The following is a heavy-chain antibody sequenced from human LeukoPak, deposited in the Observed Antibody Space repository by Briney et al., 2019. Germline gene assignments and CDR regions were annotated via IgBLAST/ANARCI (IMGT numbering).Heavy chain of an antibody. Sequence: PGGSLRLSCAASGFTFSSYAMSWVRQAPGKGLEWVSAISGSGGSTYYADSVKGRFTISRDNSKHTLYLQMNSLRAEDTAVYYCALMGVVVVPAATFDYWGQGTLVTVSS. J-gene: IGHJ4*02. CDR3: ALMGVVVVPAATFDY. D-gene: IGHD2-2*01. CDR1: GFTFSSYA. V-gene: IGHV3-23*01. CDR2: ISGSGGST.